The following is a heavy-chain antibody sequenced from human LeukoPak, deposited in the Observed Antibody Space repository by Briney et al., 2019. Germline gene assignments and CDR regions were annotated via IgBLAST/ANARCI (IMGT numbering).Heavy chain of an antibody. D-gene: IGHD2-21*02. CDR2: INPNSGGT. V-gene: IGHV1-2*02. CDR3: ARDSEAYCGGDCYSNPFDY. CDR1: GYTFTGYY. Sequence: ASVKVSCKASGYTFTGYYMHWVRQAPGQGLEWMGWINPNSGGTNYAQKFQGRVTMTRDTSISTAYMELSRLRSDDTAVYYCARDSEAYCGGDCYSNPFDYWGQGTLVTVSS. J-gene: IGHJ4*02.